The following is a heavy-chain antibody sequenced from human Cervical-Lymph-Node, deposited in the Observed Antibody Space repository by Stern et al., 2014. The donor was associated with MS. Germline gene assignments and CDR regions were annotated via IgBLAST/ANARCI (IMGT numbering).Heavy chain of an antibody. CDR3: ATGVVSNRVAATLHNLFDP. J-gene: IGHJ5*02. CDR1: GGTFISSYA. D-gene: IGHD2-15*01. V-gene: IGHV1-69*09. CDR2: IIPILGLP. Sequence: VQLVESGAEVKKPGSSVNVSCKASGGTFISSYAITWMRQAPGQGLEWMGRIIPILGLPNYAQKFQGRVTLTADTSTSTTYMELSSLRSEDTAVYYCATGVVSNRVAATLHNLFDPWGQGTLVTVSS.